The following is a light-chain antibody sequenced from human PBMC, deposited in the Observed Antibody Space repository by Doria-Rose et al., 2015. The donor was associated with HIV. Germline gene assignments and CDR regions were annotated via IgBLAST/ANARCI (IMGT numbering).Light chain of an antibody. V-gene: IGKV3-20*01. CDR1: QRFSSTY. CDR2: DGT. Sequence: TQSPGTLSLSPGERATLSCSASQRFSSTYLAWYQQKPGQAPSLLIYDGTTRVTSIPDRISASGSGTDFTLTVNRLKPEDFALYYCRQYGTSWTFGQGIKVEI. CDR3: RQYGTSWT. J-gene: IGKJ1*01.